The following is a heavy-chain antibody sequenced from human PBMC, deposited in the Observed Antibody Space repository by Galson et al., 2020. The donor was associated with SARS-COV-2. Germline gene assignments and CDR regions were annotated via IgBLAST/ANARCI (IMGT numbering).Heavy chain of an antibody. Sequence: ASETLSLTCTVSGGSISSSSYYWGWIRQPPGKGLEWIGSIYYSGSTYYNPSLKSRVTISVDTSKHQFSLKLSSVTAADTAVYYCARDGVLRYFDWLNKKGPFDYWGQGTLVTVSS. D-gene: IGHD3-9*01. V-gene: IGHV4-39*07. J-gene: IGHJ4*02. CDR3: ARDGVLRYFDWLNKKGPFDY. CDR2: IYYSGST. CDR1: GGSISSSSYY.